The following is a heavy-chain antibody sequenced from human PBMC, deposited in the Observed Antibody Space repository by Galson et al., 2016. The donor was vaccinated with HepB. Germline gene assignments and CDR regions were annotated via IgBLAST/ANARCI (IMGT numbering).Heavy chain of an antibody. J-gene: IGHJ4*02. CDR1: GYRFFTYG. CDR2: ISANSGNT. Sequence: SVKVSCKASGYRFFTYGISWVRQAPGQGLEWLGWISANSGNTIYAQKFLDRVTMTRDTSASTVYMDLRSLRSDDTAVYYCARDVQFRFDYWGQGTPVTVSS. CDR3: ARDVQFRFDY. V-gene: IGHV1-18*04. D-gene: IGHD4-11*01.